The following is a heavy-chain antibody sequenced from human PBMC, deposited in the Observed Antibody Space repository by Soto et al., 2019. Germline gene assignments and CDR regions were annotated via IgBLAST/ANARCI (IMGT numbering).Heavy chain of an antibody. CDR2: INGRGNYI. J-gene: IGHJ4*02. Sequence: EVQLVESGGGLVKPGGSLRLSCAASGFTFNTYNMNWVRQAPGKGLEWVSSINGRGNYIYYEDSVKGRFTISRDNAKKSLYLQMNSLTPEDTAVYFCVREDGIVGATSAFDYWGQGTLVTVSS. CDR3: VREDGIVGATSAFDY. CDR1: GFTFNTYN. V-gene: IGHV3-21*01. D-gene: IGHD1-26*01.